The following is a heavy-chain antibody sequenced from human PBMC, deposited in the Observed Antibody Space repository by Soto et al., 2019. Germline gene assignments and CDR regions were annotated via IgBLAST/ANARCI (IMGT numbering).Heavy chain of an antibody. CDR3: AKDSGYDSNTDWRSYDFDY. J-gene: IGHJ4*02. Sequence: GGSLRLSCAASGFTFSSYAMSWVRQAPGKGLEWVSAISGSGGSTYYADSVKGRFTISRDNSKNTMYLQMGSLRDEDMAVYYCAKDSGYDSNTDWRSYDFDYRGQGTLVTVSS. D-gene: IGHD3-22*01. CDR1: GFTFSSYA. CDR2: ISGSGGST. V-gene: IGHV3-23*01.